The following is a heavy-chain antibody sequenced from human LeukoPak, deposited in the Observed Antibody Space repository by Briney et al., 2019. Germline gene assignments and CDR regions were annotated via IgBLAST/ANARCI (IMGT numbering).Heavy chain of an antibody. J-gene: IGHJ5*02. Sequence: SETLSLTCTVSGGSISSYYWSWIRQPPGKGLEWIACISYSGSTKYNPSLKSRVTISVDTSKDQLSLKLSSVTAADTAVYYCAREPGFDSSGYLNWFDPWGQGTLVTVSS. V-gene: IGHV4-59*01. D-gene: IGHD3-22*01. CDR1: GGSISSYY. CDR3: AREPGFDSSGYLNWFDP. CDR2: ISYSGST.